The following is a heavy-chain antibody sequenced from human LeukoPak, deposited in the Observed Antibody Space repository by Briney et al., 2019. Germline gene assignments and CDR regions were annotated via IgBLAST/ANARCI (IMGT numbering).Heavy chain of an antibody. CDR2: ISSNGGST. D-gene: IGHD2-2*01. J-gene: IGHJ1*01. CDR3: ARDSIYCSSTSCYRYFQH. Sequence: PGESLRLSSAASGFTFSSYAMHWVRQAPGKGLEYVSAISSNGGSTYYANSVKGRFTISRDNSKNTLYLQMGSLRAEDMAVYYCARDSIYCSSTSCYRYFQHWGQGTLVTVSS. CDR1: GFTFSSYA. V-gene: IGHV3-64*01.